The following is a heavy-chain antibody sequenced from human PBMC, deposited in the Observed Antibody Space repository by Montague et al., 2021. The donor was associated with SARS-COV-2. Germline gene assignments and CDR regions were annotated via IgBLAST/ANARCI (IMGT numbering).Heavy chain of an antibody. D-gene: IGHD1-26*01. J-gene: IGHJ6*03. V-gene: IGHV3-9*01. Sequence: FLRLSCAASGFTFGDYAMNLVRQAPGKGLEWVSGISWNSGSIGYADSVKGRFTISRDNAKNSLYLQMNSLRAEDTALYYCAKDNQWGFYYMDDWGKGTTVTVSS. CDR2: ISWNSGSI. CDR3: AKDNQWGFYYMDD. CDR1: GFTFGDYA.